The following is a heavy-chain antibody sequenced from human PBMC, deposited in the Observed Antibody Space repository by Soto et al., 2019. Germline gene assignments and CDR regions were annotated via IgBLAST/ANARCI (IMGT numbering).Heavy chain of an antibody. D-gene: IGHD2-2*01. CDR3: AKSSLGYCSSTSCSLLHMDV. CDR1: GFTFSSYA. V-gene: IGHV3-23*01. CDR2: ISGSGGST. J-gene: IGHJ6*03. Sequence: TGGSLRLSCAASGFTFSSYAMSWVRQAPGKGLEWVSAISGSGGSTYYADSVKGRFTISRDNSKNTLYLQMNSLRAEDTAVYYCAKSSLGYCSSTSCSLLHMDVWGKGTTVTVSS.